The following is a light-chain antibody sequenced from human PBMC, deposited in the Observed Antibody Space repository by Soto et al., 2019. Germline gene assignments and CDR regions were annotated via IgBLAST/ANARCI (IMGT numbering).Light chain of an antibody. CDR1: SSNIGSNT. V-gene: IGLV1-44*01. CDR2: SNN. Sequence: QSVLTQPPSASGTPGQRVTLSCSGSSSNIGSNTVNWYQQLPGTAPKLLIYSNNQRPSGVPDRFSGSKSGTSASLAISGLQSEDEDDYYCAAWDDSLNGPVFGGGTKVTVL. J-gene: IGLJ2*01. CDR3: AAWDDSLNGPV.